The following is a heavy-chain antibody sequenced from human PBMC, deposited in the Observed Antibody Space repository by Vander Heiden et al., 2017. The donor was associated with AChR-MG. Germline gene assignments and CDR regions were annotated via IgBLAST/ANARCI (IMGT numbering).Heavy chain of an antibody. Sequence: EVQLVESGGGLVQPGRSLRLSCAASGFTFDDYAMHWVRQAPGKGLEWVSGISWNSGSRGYADSVKGRFTISRDNAKNSLYLQMNSLRAEDTALYYCAKDMRIAAAGYFDYWGQGTLVTVSS. J-gene: IGHJ4*02. V-gene: IGHV3-9*01. CDR1: GFTFDDYA. D-gene: IGHD6-13*01. CDR2: ISWNSGSR. CDR3: AKDMRIAAAGYFDY.